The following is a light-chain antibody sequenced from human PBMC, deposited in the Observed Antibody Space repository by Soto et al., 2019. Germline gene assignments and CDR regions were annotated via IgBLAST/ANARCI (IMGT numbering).Light chain of an antibody. V-gene: IGKV3D-15*01. J-gene: IGKJ1*01. CDR1: HSVSSN. CDR3: QQYNNWPRT. Sequence: EIVMTQSPATLSVSPGERATLSCRASHSVSSNLAWYQQKPGQAPRLLIYGASTRATGIPARFSGSGSGTEFTLTISSLQSEDFAVYYCQQYNNWPRTFGQGTKVDTK. CDR2: GAS.